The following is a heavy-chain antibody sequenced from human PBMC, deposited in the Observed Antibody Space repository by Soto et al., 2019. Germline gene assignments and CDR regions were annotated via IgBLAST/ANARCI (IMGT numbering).Heavy chain of an antibody. V-gene: IGHV3-23*01. CDR1: GFTFSTYS. J-gene: IGHJ4*01. Sequence: GGSLRLTCAASGFTFSTYSMSWVRQAQGKGLEWVSSISGSGGTTYYADSVKGRFTISSDKSKNTLFLQMNSLRVEDTALYYCAKGGTTVVTDFDYWGHGALVTVSS. CDR2: ISGSGGTT. CDR3: AKGGTTVVTDFDY. D-gene: IGHD4-17*01.